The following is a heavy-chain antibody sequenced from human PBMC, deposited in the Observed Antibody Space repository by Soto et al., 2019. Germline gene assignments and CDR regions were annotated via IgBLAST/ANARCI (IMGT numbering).Heavy chain of an antibody. Sequence: QVQLQQWGAGLLKPSETLSLTCAVYGGSFSGYYWSWIRQPPGKGLEWIGEINHSGSTNYNPSLKSRVTISVDTSKNQFSLKLSSVPAADTAVYYCAAGPARWLQPKQGWFDPWGQGTLVTVSS. D-gene: IGHD5-12*01. CDR1: GGSFSGYY. J-gene: IGHJ5*02. CDR3: AAGPARWLQPKQGWFDP. CDR2: INHSGST. V-gene: IGHV4-34*01.